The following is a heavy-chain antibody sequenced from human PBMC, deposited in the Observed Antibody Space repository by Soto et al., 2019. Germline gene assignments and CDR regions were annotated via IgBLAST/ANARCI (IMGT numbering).Heavy chain of an antibody. CDR1: GFTFSDHH. V-gene: IGHV3-72*01. CDR3: VRDSMSYSFDY. D-gene: IGHD3-10*01. J-gene: IGHJ4*02. Sequence: SLRLSCAASGFTFSDHHMDWVRQAPGKGLEWVGRSLHKARSYITEYAASVEGRFTISRDESSNSLFLQMNRLKIEDTAVYYCVRDSMSYSFDYWGQGTLVTVSS. CDR2: SLHKARSYIT.